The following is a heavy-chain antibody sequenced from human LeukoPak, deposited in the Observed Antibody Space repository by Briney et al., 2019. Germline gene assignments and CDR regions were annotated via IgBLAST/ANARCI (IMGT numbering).Heavy chain of an antibody. CDR2: IYWNEDK. CDR1: GCSLRTGGGG. CDR3: AHRRSRSYYNSYFDY. V-gene: IGHV2-5*01. D-gene: IGHD3-10*01. Sequence: SGPTLVKPPQTLTLTSTFSGCSLRTGGGGVGWIRQPPGKALEWLSLIYWNEDKRYSPSLKSRLTITKATSKNQVVLTMTNMDPVDTATYYCAHRRSRSYYNSYFDYSGQGTLVTVSS. J-gene: IGHJ4*02.